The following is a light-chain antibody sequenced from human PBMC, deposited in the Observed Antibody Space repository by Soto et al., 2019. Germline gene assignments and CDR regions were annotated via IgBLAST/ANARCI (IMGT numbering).Light chain of an antibody. J-gene: IGLJ1*01. CDR1: SSDVGAYDY. Sequence: QSVLTQPPSASGSPGQSVTISCTGTSSDVGAYDYVSWYQQHPGKAPKRMIYEINKRPSGVPDRFSGSKSGNTASLTVSGLQAEDEADYYCSSFAGSNNFPYVFGTGTKLTVL. CDR2: EIN. V-gene: IGLV2-8*01. CDR3: SSFAGSNNFPYV.